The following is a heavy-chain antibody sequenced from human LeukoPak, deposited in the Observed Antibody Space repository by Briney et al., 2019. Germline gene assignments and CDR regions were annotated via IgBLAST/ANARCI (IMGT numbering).Heavy chain of an antibody. V-gene: IGHV4-30-2*01. Sequence: SSETLSLTCTVSGGSISSGGYYWSWIRQPPGKGLEWIGYIYHSGSTYYNPSLKSRVTISVDRSKNQFSLKLSSVTAADTAVYYCARSGICSSTSCLGYWGQGTLVTVSS. CDR1: GGSISSGGYY. CDR2: IYHSGST. J-gene: IGHJ4*02. CDR3: ARSGICSSTSCLGY. D-gene: IGHD2-2*01.